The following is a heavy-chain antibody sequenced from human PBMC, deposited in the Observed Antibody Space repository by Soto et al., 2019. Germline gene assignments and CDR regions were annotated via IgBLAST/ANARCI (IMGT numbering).Heavy chain of an antibody. V-gene: IGHV3-30*18. J-gene: IGHJ4*02. CDR3: AKGGWTNYYDSSGYYWGVGDY. CDR2: ISYDGSNK. CDR1: GFTFSSYG. Sequence: LRLSCAASGFTFSSYGMHWVRQAPGKGLEWVAVISYDGSNKYYADSVKGRFTISRDNSKNTLYLQMNSLRAEDTAVYYCAKGGWTNYYDSSGYYWGVGDYWGQGTLVTVSS. D-gene: IGHD3-22*01.